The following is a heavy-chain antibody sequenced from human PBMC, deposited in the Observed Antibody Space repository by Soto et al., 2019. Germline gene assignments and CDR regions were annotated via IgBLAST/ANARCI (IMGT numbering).Heavy chain of an antibody. CDR1: GDSVSSNSAS. J-gene: IGHJ4*02. V-gene: IGHV6-1*01. Sequence: SQTLSLTCAISGDSVSSNSASWSWIRQSPSRGLEWLGRTYYRSKWYHEYGDSVKSLKSRITTNPDTYKNQFSLQLKSVTPENTAVYYCATCCPRYLDSWGQGTLFTVSS. CDR2: TYYRSKWYH. CDR3: ATCCPRYLDS. D-gene: IGHD2-2*01.